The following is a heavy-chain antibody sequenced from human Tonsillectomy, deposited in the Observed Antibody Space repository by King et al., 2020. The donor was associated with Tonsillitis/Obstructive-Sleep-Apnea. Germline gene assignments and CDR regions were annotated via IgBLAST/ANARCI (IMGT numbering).Heavy chain of an antibody. V-gene: IGHV5-10-1*03. CDR2: IDPSDSYT. CDR3: TRHHTYYDRSGYYNWFDP. Sequence: DVQLVESGAEVKKPGESLRISCKGSGYSFTSYWISWVRQMPGKGLEWMGRIDPSDSYTNYSPSFQGHVTISADKSISTAYLQWSSLKASDTAMYYCTRHHTYYDRSGYYNWFDPWGQGTLVTVSS. D-gene: IGHD3-22*01. J-gene: IGHJ5*02. CDR1: GYSFTSYW.